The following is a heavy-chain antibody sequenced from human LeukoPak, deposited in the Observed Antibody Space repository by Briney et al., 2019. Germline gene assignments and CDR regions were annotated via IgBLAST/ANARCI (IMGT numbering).Heavy chain of an antibody. V-gene: IGHV3-48*04. CDR1: GFTFSGYR. D-gene: IGHD2-21*02. CDR2: ISSSSSTI. CDR3: ARAGAVVTADSYWYFDL. Sequence: GGSLRLSCAASGFTFSGYRMNWVRQAPGKGLEWVSYISSSSSTIYYADSVKGRFTISRDNAKNSLYLQMNSLRAEDTAVYYCARAGAVVTADSYWYFDLWGRGTLVTVSS. J-gene: IGHJ2*01.